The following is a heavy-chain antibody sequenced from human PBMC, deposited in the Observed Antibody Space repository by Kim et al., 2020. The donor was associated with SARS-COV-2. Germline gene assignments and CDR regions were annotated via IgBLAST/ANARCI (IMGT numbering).Heavy chain of an antibody. J-gene: IGHJ4*02. D-gene: IGHD2-2*01. CDR2: ISGNNVNT. CDR3: ARDGQYQLAPFDY. CDR1: GYIFLNYG. V-gene: IGHV1-18*01. Sequence: ASVKVSCKTSGYIFLNYGISWVRQAPGQGLEWMGWISGNNVNTNYAQKVQGRVSMSADASTSTFYMELRSLTYDDTAIYYCARDGQYQLAPFDYWGQGTLVSVSS.